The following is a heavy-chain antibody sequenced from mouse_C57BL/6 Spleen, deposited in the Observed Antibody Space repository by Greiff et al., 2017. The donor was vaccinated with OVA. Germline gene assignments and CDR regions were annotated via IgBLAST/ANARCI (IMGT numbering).Heavy chain of an antibody. V-gene: IGHV5-17*01. CDR1: GFTFSDYG. CDR2: ISSGSSTI. CDR3: ASGYYYGSGGAMDY. Sequence: EVQRVESGGGLVKPGGSLKLSCAASGFTFSDYGMHWVRQAPEKGLEWVAYISSGSSTIYYADPVKGRYTISRDNAKNTLFLQMTRLRSEDTAMYYCASGYYYGSGGAMDYWGQGTSVTVSS. D-gene: IGHD1-1*01. J-gene: IGHJ4*01.